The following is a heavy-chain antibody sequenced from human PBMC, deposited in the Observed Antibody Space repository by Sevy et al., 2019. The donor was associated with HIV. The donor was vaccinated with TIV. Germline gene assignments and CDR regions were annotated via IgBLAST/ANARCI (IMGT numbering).Heavy chain of an antibody. D-gene: IGHD3-3*01. CDR3: ARAASYDFWSGYCYYFDY. V-gene: IGHV3-11*06. CDR1: GFTFSDYY. J-gene: IGHJ4*02. CDR2: ISSSSSYT. Sequence: GGSLRLSCAASGFTFSDYYMSWIRQAPGKGLEWVSYISSSSSYTNYGDSVKGRFTISRDNAKNSLYLQMNSLRAEDTAVYYCARAASYDFWSGYCYYFDYWGQGTLVTVSS.